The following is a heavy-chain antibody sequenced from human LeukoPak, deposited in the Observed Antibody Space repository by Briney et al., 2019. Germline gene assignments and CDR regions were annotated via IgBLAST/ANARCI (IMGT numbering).Heavy chain of an antibody. D-gene: IGHD3-22*01. J-gene: IGHJ4*02. CDR3: ARSRNYYDSSGYYLDY. CDR2: ISSSGSTI. Sequence: TGGSLRLSCAASGFTFSDYYMSWIRQAPGKGLEWVSYISSSGSTIYYADSVKGRFTISRDNAKNSLYLQMNSLRAEDTAVYYCARSRNYYDSSGYYLDYWGQGTLVTVSS. CDR1: GFTFSDYY. V-gene: IGHV3-11*01.